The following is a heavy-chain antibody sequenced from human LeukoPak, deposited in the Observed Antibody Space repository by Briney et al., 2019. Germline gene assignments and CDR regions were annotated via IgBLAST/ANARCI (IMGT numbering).Heavy chain of an antibody. V-gene: IGHV1-69*13. J-gene: IGHJ5*02. CDR2: IIPIFGTA. Sequence: SVKVSCKASGGTFSSYAISWVRQAPGQGLEWMGGIIPIFGTANYAQKFQGRVTITADESTSTAYMGLSSLRSEDTAVYYCARDTNGNWFDPWGQGTLVTVSS. CDR3: ARDTNGNWFDP. D-gene: IGHD3-16*01. CDR1: GGTFSSYA.